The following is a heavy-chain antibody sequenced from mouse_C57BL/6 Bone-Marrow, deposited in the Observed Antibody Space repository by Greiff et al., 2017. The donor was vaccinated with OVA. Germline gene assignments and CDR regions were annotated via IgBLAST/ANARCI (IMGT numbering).Heavy chain of an antibody. J-gene: IGHJ2*01. Sequence: QVQLQQSGAELVKPGASVKLSCKASGYTFTSYWMHWVKQRPGQGLEWIGMIHPNSGSTNYNEKFKSKATLTVDKSSSTAYMQLSSLTSEDSAVYYCARLYYYGSPYFDYCGQGTTLTVSS. V-gene: IGHV1-64*01. CDR1: GYTFTSYW. CDR3: ARLYYYGSPYFDY. D-gene: IGHD1-1*01. CDR2: IHPNSGST.